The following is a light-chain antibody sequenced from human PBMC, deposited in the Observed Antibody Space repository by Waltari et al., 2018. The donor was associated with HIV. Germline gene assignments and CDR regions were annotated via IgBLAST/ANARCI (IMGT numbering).Light chain of an antibody. CDR2: RNN. J-gene: IGLJ1*01. CDR3: ATWDDSLNGYV. Sequence: QSVLTQPPSASGTPGQRVTLSCSGSSANIGSRTVSWYQQLPGTAPKRRIYRNNQRPAGVPDRFAGSKSGASAALAISGLQSEDEADYYCATWDDSLNGYVLGAGTRVTVL. V-gene: IGLV1-44*01. CDR1: SANIGSRT.